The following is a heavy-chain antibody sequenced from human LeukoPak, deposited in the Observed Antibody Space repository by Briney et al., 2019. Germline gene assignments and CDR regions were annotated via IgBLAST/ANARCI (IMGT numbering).Heavy chain of an antibody. Sequence: TSETLSLTCAVYGGSFSGYYWSWIRQPPGKGLEWIGEINHSGSTNYNPSLKSRVTIPVDTSKNQFSLKLSSVTAADTAVYYCARVVDFWSGSHYDAFDIWGQGTMVTVSS. CDR1: GGSFSGYY. V-gene: IGHV4-34*01. D-gene: IGHD3-3*01. J-gene: IGHJ3*02. CDR2: INHSGST. CDR3: ARVVDFWSGSHYDAFDI.